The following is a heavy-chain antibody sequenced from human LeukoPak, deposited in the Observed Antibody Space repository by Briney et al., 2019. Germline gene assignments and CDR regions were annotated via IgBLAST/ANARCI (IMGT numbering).Heavy chain of an antibody. CDR2: IGGRGGST. V-gene: IGHV3-23*01. CDR1: GFIFSSYA. CDR3: AKDRAQLLWFGELDSYYMDV. J-gene: IGHJ6*03. D-gene: IGHD3-10*01. Sequence: GGSLRLSCAASGFIFSSYAMSWVRQAPGKGLEWVSAIGGRGGSTYYADSVKGRFTISRDNSNNTLYVQMDSLRAEDTAVYYCAKDRAQLLWFGELDSYYMDVWGKGTTVTVSS.